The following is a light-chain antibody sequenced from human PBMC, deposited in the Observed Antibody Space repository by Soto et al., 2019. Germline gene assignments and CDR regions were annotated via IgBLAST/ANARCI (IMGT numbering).Light chain of an antibody. V-gene: IGKV3D-15*01. Sequence: EIVMTQSPATLSMSPGERATLSCRASETISNNLVWYQQKPGQAPRLLIHEASTRATGIPARFSGSGSCTEFTLTIGCLQSEEFAVYYGQQYKNWPWTFGQGTKVE. CDR1: ETISNN. J-gene: IGKJ1*01. CDR2: EAS. CDR3: QQYKNWPWT.